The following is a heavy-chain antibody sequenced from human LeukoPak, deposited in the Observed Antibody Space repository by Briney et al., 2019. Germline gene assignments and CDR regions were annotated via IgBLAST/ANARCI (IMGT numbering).Heavy chain of an antibody. D-gene: IGHD2-2*01. J-gene: IGHJ6*03. CDR1: GGSISSTTFS. CDR3: ARSVSTWSHTNIYYSYYLDV. V-gene: IGHV4-39*01. CDR2: VYYSGRT. Sequence: PSETLSLTCAISGGSISSTTFSWNWIRQSPGKGLEWIGTVYYSGRTNYSPSFNSRVTISVATSKTQFSLTLTSVSAADTAFYFCARSVSTWSHTNIYYSYYLDVWGKGTPVTVSS.